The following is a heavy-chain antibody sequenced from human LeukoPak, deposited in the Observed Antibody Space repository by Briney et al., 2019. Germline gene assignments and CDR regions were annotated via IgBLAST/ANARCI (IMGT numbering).Heavy chain of an antibody. Sequence: PGGSLRLSCAAPGFTFSNYAMHWVRQAPGKGLEWVTVISFDGGNKYYADSVKGRFTISRDNSENTLYLQMNSLRTEDTAVYYCAGGTPYSSSGIDYWGQGTLVTVSS. J-gene: IGHJ4*02. V-gene: IGHV3-30-3*01. CDR2: ISFDGGNK. CDR3: AGGTPYSSSGIDY. CDR1: GFTFSNYA. D-gene: IGHD6-13*01.